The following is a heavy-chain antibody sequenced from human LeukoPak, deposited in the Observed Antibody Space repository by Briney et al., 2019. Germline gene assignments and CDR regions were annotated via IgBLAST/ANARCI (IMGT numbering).Heavy chain of an antibody. D-gene: IGHD4-11*01. Sequence: GGSLRLSCAASGFTFSSYSMNWVRQAPGKGLEWVSYISSSSSTIYYADSVKGRFTISRDNSKNTLYLQMNSLRAEDTAVYYCARVRVNAFDIWGQGTMVTVSS. V-gene: IGHV3-48*01. J-gene: IGHJ3*02. CDR3: ARVRVNAFDI. CDR1: GFTFSSYS. CDR2: ISSSSSTI.